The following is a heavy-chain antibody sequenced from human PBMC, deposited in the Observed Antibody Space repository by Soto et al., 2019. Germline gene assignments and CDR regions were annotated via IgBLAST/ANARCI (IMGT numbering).Heavy chain of an antibody. J-gene: IGHJ4*02. D-gene: IGHD3-9*01. V-gene: IGHV3-48*03. CDR1: GFTFSRIE. Sequence: GSLRLSCAASGFTFSRIELHWVRQAPGKGLEWVSYISSSGSTAYYASSVEGRFTISRDNANNSAYLQMDSLRAEDTPVYGCTRASWFPYWSFCWGRGALCAVSS. CDR2: ISSSGSTA. CDR3: TRASWFPYWSFC.